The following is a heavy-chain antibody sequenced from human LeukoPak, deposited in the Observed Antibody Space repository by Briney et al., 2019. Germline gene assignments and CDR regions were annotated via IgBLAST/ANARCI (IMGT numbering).Heavy chain of an antibody. CDR2: ISYDGSNK. CDR3: ARVVDDILTGYYVSYYFDY. Sequence: GGSLRLSCAASGFTFSSYAMHWVRQAPGKGLEWVAVISYDGSNKYYADSVKGRFTLSRDNSKNTLYLQMNSLRAEDTAVYYCARVVDDILTGYYVSYYFDYWGQGTLVTVSS. CDR1: GFTFSSYA. D-gene: IGHD3-9*01. V-gene: IGHV3-30*04. J-gene: IGHJ4*02.